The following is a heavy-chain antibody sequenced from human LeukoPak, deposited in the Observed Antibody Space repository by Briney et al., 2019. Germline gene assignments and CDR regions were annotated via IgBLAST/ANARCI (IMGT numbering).Heavy chain of an antibody. CDR1: GGSISSYY. D-gene: IGHD3-10*01. V-gene: IGHV4-59*01. Sequence: TSETLSLTCTVSGGSISSYYWSWIRQPPGKGLEWIGYIYYSGSTNYNPSLKSRVTISVDTSKNQFSLKLSSVTAADTAVYYCAGGEGYYGSGSYYWIFDYWGQGTLVTVSS. CDR2: IYYSGST. J-gene: IGHJ4*02. CDR3: AGGEGYYGSGSYYWIFDY.